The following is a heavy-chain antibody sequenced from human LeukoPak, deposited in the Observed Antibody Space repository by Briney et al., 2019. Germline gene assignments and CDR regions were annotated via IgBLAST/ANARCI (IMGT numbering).Heavy chain of an antibody. CDR1: GGSISSSNYY. J-gene: IGHJ4*02. Sequence: SETLSLTCTVSGGSISSSNYYWGWIRQPPGKGLEWIGNIYYSGSTYYNPSLKSRVTISVDTSKNQFSLKLNSVTAADTAVYYCARVVMVAIYYFDYWGQGTLVTVSS. D-gene: IGHD5-24*01. V-gene: IGHV4-39*07. CDR2: IYYSGST. CDR3: ARVVMVAIYYFDY.